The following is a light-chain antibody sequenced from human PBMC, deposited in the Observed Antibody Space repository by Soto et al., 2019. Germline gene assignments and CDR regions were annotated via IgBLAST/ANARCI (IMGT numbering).Light chain of an antibody. J-gene: IGKJ2*01. CDR3: QQYGSSPPYT. V-gene: IGKV3-20*01. Sequence: EMVLPQSPGTLSLSPGERATLSCRASQSVSSRYLAWYQQKPGQAPMLLSYGASSRATGIPDRSSGSGSGTDFTLTISRPEPEDFAVYYCQQYGSSPPYTFGQGTKLVIK. CDR1: QSVSSRY. CDR2: GAS.